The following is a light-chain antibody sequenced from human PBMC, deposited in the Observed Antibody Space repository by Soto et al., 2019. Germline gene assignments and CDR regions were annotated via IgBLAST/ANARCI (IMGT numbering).Light chain of an antibody. Sequence: QSVLTQPPSVYGAPGQRVTISCTGSSSNIGAGYDVHWYQQLPGTAPKLLIYGNSNRPSGVPDRFSGSKSVTSASLAITGLQAEDDADYYCQSYDSSLSAVVFGGGTKVTVL. J-gene: IGLJ2*01. CDR2: GNS. CDR3: QSYDSSLSAVV. CDR1: SSNIGAGYD. V-gene: IGLV1-40*01.